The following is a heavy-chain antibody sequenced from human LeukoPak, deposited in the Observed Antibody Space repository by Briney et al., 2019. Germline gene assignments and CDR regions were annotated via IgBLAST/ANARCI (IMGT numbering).Heavy chain of an antibody. CDR2: ISSSGSTI. CDR3: ARDHYDFWSGYYSADYYYYMDV. V-gene: IGHV3-11*01. D-gene: IGHD3-3*01. CDR1: GFTFSDYY. Sequence: GGSLRLSCAASGFTFSDYYMSWIRQAPGKGLEWVSYISSSGSTIYYADSVKGRFTISRDNAKNSLYLQMNSLRAEDTAVYYCARDHYDFWSGYYSADYYYYMDVWGKGTTVTVSS. J-gene: IGHJ6*03.